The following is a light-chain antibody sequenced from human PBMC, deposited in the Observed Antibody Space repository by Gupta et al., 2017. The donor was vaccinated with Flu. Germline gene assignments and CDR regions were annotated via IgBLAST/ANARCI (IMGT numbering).Light chain of an antibody. CDR2: KAS. CDR1: QSISYW. Sequence: DIQMTQSPSTLSASVGDRVTITCRASQSISYWLAWYQQKPGKAPKLLIYKASSLESGVPTRFSGSGSGTEFTLTISSLQPDDFATYYCQQDNTYSWTFGQGTKVEIK. J-gene: IGKJ1*01. V-gene: IGKV1-5*03. CDR3: QQDNTYSWT.